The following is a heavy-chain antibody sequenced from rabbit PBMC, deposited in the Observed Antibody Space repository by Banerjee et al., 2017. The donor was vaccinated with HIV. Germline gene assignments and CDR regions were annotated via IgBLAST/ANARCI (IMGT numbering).Heavy chain of an antibody. D-gene: IGHD4-2*01. CDR1: GFDFSSYYY. J-gene: IGHJ4*01. V-gene: IGHV1S40*01. CDR3: ARSPHAGIAYFNL. CDR2: IYAGSSGST. Sequence: QSLEESGGGLVKPGGTLTLTCKASGFDFSSYYYMCWVRQAPGKGLEWIACIYAGSSGSTDYASWAKGRFTISKTSSTTVTLQMTSLTAADTATYLCARSPHAGIAYFNLWGQGTLVTVS.